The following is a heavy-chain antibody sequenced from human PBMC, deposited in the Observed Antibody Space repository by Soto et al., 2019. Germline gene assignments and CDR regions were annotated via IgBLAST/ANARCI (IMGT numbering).Heavy chain of an antibody. D-gene: IGHD3-22*01. CDR1: GGTFSSYA. CDR2: IIPIFGTA. J-gene: IGHJ3*02. Sequence: QVQLVQSGSEVKKPWSSVKVSCKASGGTFSSYAISWVRQAPGQGLEWMGGIIPIFGTANYAQKFQGRVTITADESTSTAYMELSSLRSEDTAVYYCARETMIVVVTSPNAFDIWGQGTMVTVSS. CDR3: ARETMIVVVTSPNAFDI. V-gene: IGHV1-69*12.